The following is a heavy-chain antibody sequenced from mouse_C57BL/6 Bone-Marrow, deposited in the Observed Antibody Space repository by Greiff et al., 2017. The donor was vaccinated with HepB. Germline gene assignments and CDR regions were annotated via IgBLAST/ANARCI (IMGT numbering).Heavy chain of an antibody. D-gene: IGHD1-1*01. CDR3: ARGGSSYPGYWYFGV. CDR2: IYPRSGNT. V-gene: IGHV1-81*01. CDR1: GYTFTSYG. Sequence: VQLQQSGAELARPGASVKLSCKASGYTFTSYGISWVKQRTGQGLEWIGEIYPRSGNTYYNEKFKGKATLTADKSSSTAYMELRSLTSEDSAVYFCARGGSSYPGYWYFGVWGTGTTVSVSS. J-gene: IGHJ1*03.